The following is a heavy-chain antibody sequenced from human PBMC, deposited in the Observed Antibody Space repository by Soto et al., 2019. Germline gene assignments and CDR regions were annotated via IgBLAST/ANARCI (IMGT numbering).Heavy chain of an antibody. J-gene: IGHJ5*02. V-gene: IGHV4-34*01. CDR3: ARGRKQQLVRGINWFDP. Sequence: QVQLKQWGAGLLKPSETLSLTCAVYGGSFNYYYLNWIRQHPGKGLEWIGEINHSGSTNYNPSLKCRVTISVDTSKNQFSLKLSSVNAADTAVYYCARGRKQQLVRGINWFDPWGQGILVTVSS. CDR2: INHSGST. CDR1: GGSFNYYY. D-gene: IGHD6-13*01.